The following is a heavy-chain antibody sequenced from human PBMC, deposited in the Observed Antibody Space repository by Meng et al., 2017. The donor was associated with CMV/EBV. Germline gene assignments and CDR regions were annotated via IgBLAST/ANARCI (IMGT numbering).Heavy chain of an antibody. V-gene: IGHV3-30*02. J-gene: IGHJ4*02. CDR1: GFTFSSYG. Sequence: LTGAASGFTFSSYGMHWVRQAPGKGLEWVAFIRYDGSNKYYADSVKGRFTISRDNSKNTLYLQMNSLRAEDTAVYYCAKDQAAANYFDYWGQGTLVTVSS. CDR2: IRYDGSNK. D-gene: IGHD6-13*01. CDR3: AKDQAAANYFDY.